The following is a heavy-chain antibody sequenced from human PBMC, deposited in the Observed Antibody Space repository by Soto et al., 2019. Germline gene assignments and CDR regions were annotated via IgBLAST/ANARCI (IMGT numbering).Heavy chain of an antibody. Sequence: EVQLVESGGGLVQPGGSLRLSCVASGFTFDTYWMHWARQAPGKGLEWVARVHTDGSNPTYGDSVKGRFTVSRDNAKSTLFLQMDSLRAEDTAFYYCTNAVDYWGQGTLVTVSS. J-gene: IGHJ4*02. CDR3: TNAVDY. CDR1: GFTFDTYW. CDR2: VHTDGSNP. V-gene: IGHV3-74*01.